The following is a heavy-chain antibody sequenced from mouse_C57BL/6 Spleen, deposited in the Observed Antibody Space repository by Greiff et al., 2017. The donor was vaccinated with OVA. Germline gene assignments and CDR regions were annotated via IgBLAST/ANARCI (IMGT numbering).Heavy chain of an antibody. Sequence: EVKLMESGGGLVKPGGSLKLSCAASGFTFSSYAMSWVRQTPEKRLEWVATISDGGSYTYYPDNVKGRFTISRDNAKNNLYLQMSHLKSEDTAMYYCARDTPYYYGSSYWYFDVWGTGTTVTVSS. CDR2: ISDGGSYT. V-gene: IGHV5-4*01. J-gene: IGHJ1*03. CDR3: ARDTPYYYGSSYWYFDV. CDR1: GFTFSSYA. D-gene: IGHD1-1*01.